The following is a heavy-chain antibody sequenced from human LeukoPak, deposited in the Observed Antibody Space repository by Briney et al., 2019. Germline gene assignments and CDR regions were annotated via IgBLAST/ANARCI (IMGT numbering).Heavy chain of an antibody. V-gene: IGHV1-18*01. CDR1: GYTFTSYG. D-gene: IGHD2-15*01. Sequence: ASVKVSCKASGYTFTSYGISWVRQAPGQGLEWVGWISAYNGNTNYAQKLQGRVTMTTDTSTSTAYMELRSLRSDDTAVYYCARGPYCSGGSCYFDAFDIWGQGTMVTVSS. J-gene: IGHJ3*02. CDR2: ISAYNGNT. CDR3: ARGPYCSGGSCYFDAFDI.